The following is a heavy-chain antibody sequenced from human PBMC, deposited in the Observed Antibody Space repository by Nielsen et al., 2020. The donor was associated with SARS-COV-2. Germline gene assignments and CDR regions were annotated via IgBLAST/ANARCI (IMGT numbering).Heavy chain of an antibody. CDR1: GFTFNNYG. V-gene: IGHV3-30*03. J-gene: IGHJ4*02. D-gene: IGHD3-22*01. Sequence: GESLKISCAASGFTFNNYGMHWVRQAPGKGLEWVAVIPYDGSNKYYADSVKGRFTISRDNSKNTLYLQMNSLRTEDTAVYYCARAEGGYYLPDLDYWGQGTLVTVSS. CDR2: IPYDGSNK. CDR3: ARAEGGYYLPDLDY.